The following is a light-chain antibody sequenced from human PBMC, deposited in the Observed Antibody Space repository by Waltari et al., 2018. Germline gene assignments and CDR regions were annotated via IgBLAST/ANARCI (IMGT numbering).Light chain of an antibody. CDR3: NSRDSSGNHVV. Sequence: SSELTQDPAVSVALGQTVRITCHGDSRRRYYARWYPQKPGQAPVLVIYGKNNRPSGIPDRFSGSSSGNTASLTISGAQAEDEADYYCNSRDSSGNHVVFGGGTKLTVL. J-gene: IGLJ2*01. CDR2: GKN. CDR1: SRRRYY. V-gene: IGLV3-19*01.